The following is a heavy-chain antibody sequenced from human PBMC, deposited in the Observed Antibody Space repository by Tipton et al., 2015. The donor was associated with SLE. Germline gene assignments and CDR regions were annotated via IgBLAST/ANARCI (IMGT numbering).Heavy chain of an antibody. D-gene: IGHD2-15*01. V-gene: IGHV4-59*01. Sequence: TLSLTCTVSGGSIRSYYWSWIRQTPGKGLEWIGYVSFNGITNYNPSLESRVSISLDRSRNQISLRLTSVTAADTAVYYCARQNGYSDGGFTYGAAVVGLLDSWGQGTLVTVSS. CDR3: ARQNGYSDGGFTYGAAVVGLLDS. CDR2: VSFNGIT. CDR1: GGSIRSYY. J-gene: IGHJ4*02.